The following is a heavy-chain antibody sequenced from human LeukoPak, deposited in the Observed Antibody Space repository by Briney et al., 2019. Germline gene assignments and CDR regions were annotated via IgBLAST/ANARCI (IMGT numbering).Heavy chain of an antibody. Sequence: PSETLSLTCTVSGYSISSGYYWGWIRQPPGKGLEWIGSNYHSGSTYYNPSLKSRVTISVDTSKNQFSLKLSSVTAADTAVYYCARTTSSMFDPWGQGTLVTVSS. J-gene: IGHJ5*02. CDR1: GYSISSGYY. CDR2: NYHSGST. V-gene: IGHV4-38-2*02. D-gene: IGHD2-2*01. CDR3: ARTTSSMFDP.